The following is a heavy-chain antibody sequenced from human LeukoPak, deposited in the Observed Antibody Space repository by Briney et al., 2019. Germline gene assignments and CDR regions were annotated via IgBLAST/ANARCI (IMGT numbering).Heavy chain of an antibody. V-gene: IGHV3-23*01. CDR1: GFTFSSYA. D-gene: IGHD2-2*01. CDR3: ARDQTNAFDN. CDR2: ISGSGRPI. J-gene: IGHJ3*02. Sequence: GGSLRLSCAASGFTFSSYAMSWVRQAPGKGLEWVSAISGSGRPIYYADSVKGRFTISRDNAKKSLYLQMNSLRADDTAVYYCARDQTNAFDNWGQGAMVTVSS.